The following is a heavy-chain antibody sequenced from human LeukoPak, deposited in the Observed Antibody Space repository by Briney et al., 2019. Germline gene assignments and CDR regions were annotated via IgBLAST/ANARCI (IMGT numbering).Heavy chain of an antibody. Sequence: GGSLRLSCAPSGFTFSDYYMTWIRQAPGKGLEWVSYISSSGSTIYYADSVKGRFTISRDNAKNSLYLQMNSLRAEDTAVYYCARDVRDHYGSGSYGYWGQGTLVTVSS. D-gene: IGHD3-10*01. V-gene: IGHV3-11*01. CDR2: ISSSGSTI. CDR1: GFTFSDYY. J-gene: IGHJ4*02. CDR3: ARDVRDHYGSGSYGY.